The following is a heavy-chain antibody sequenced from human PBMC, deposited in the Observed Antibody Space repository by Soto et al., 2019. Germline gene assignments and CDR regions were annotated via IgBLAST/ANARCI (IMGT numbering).Heavy chain of an antibody. J-gene: IGHJ6*03. V-gene: IGHV4-34*01. CDR2: SAHSGSS. CDR3: ARGQGVPINVPADDFWRLGRFYYMDV. Sequence: QVQLQQWGAGLLKPSETLSLTCGVYGGSFSGFYWSWIRQPPGKGLEWIGESAHSGSSNFNPSLKGPVTLSVVTSNIQFSLKVTSVTAADTAVYYCARGQGVPINVPADDFWRLGRFYYMDVWGKGTTVTVSS. D-gene: IGHD3-3*01. CDR1: GGSFSGFY.